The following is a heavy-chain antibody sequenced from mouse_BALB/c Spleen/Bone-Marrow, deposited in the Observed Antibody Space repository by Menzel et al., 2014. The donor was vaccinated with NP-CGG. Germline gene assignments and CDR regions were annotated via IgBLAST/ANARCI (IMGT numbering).Heavy chain of an antibody. J-gene: IGHJ3*01. CDR3: ARFFYDYDGPWFAY. Sequence: QVQLKHSGAELARPGASVKTSCKASGYTFTSYTMHWVKQRPGQGLEWIGYINPSSGYTNYNQKFKDKATLTADKSSSTAYMQLSSLTSEDSAVYYCARFFYDYDGPWFAYWGQGTLVTVSA. D-gene: IGHD2-4*01. CDR1: GYTFTSYT. V-gene: IGHV1-4*01. CDR2: INPSSGYT.